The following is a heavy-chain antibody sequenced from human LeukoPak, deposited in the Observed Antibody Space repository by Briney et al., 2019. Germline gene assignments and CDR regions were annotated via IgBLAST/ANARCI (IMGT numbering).Heavy chain of an antibody. CDR3: ARVTRWHTGYYYYMDV. Sequence: GGSLRLSCAASGFTFSSYSMNWVRQAPGKGLEWVSYICSSSSTIYYADSVKGRFTISRDNAKNSLYLQMNSLRAEDTAVYYCARVTRWHTGYYYYMDVWGKGTTVTVSS. J-gene: IGHJ6*03. CDR1: GFTFSSYS. V-gene: IGHV3-48*04. CDR2: ICSSSSTI. D-gene: IGHD4-23*01.